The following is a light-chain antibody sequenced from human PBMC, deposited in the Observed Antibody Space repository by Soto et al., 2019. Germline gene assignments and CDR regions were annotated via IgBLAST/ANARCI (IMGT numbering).Light chain of an antibody. V-gene: IGKV3-11*01. J-gene: IGKJ2*01. CDR2: DAS. Sequence: EIVLTQSPATLSLSPGERATLSCRASQSVSSYLAWYQQKPGQAPRLLIYDASNRATGIPARFSGSGSGTDFTLTISSREPEDFAVYNCQQRSNWPPVYTFGQGTKLEIK. CDR3: QQRSNWPPVYT. CDR1: QSVSSY.